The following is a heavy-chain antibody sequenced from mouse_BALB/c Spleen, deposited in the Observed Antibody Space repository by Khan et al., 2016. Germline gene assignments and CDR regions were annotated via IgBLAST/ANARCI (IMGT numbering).Heavy chain of an antibody. CDR1: GFDFSRYW. Sequence: EVKLLESGGGLVQPGGSLKLSCAASGFDFSRYWMSWVRQAPGKGLEWIGEINPDSSTINYTPSLKDKFIISSDNAKNTLYLQMSKVRSEDTALXYCARLCYYGTMDYWGQGTSVTVSS. CDR3: ARLCYYGTMDY. V-gene: IGHV4-1*02. J-gene: IGHJ4*01. CDR2: INPDSSTI. D-gene: IGHD1-1*02.